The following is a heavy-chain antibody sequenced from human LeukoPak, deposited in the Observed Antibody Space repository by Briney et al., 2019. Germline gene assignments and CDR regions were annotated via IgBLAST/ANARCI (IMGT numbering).Heavy chain of an antibody. CDR3: ARRTVAGVGWFDY. J-gene: IGHJ4*02. CDR1: GYSFTSYW. V-gene: IGHV5-51*01. CDR2: IYPGDPDT. D-gene: IGHD6-19*01. Sequence: GESLKISCKGSGYSFTSYWIGWVRQMPGKGLEWMGIIYPGDPDTRYSPSFQGQVTISADKTISTAYLQWSSLKASHTAMYYCARRTVAGVGWFDYWGQGTLVTVSS.